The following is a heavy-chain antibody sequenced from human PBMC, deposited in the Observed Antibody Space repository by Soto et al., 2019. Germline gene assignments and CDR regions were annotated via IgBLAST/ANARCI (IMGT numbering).Heavy chain of an antibody. CDR2: INHSGST. CDR1: GGSFGGYY. J-gene: IGHJ4*02. Sequence: SETLSLTCAVYGGSFGGYYWSWIRQPPGKGLEWIGEINHSGSTNYNPSLKSRVTISVDTSKNQFSLKLSSVTAAGTAVYYCARLDSSSSPPPARACFDYWGQGTLVTVSS. D-gene: IGHD6-6*01. V-gene: IGHV4-34*01. CDR3: ARLDSSSSPPPARACFDY.